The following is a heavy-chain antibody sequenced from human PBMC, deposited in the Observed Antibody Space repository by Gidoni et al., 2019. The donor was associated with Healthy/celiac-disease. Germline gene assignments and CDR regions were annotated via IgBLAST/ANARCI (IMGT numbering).Heavy chain of an antibody. D-gene: IGHD3-10*01. J-gene: IGHJ3*02. CDR1: GFTFSSYG. V-gene: IGHV3-30*18. CDR2: ISYDGSNK. CDR3: AKDRDRGGAFDI. Sequence: QVQLVESGGGVVQPGRSLRLSCAASGFTFSSYGMHWVRQAPGKGLEWVAVISYDGSNKYYADSVKGRFTISRDNSKNTLYLQMNSLRAEDTAVYYCAKDRDRGGAFDIWGQGTMVTVSS.